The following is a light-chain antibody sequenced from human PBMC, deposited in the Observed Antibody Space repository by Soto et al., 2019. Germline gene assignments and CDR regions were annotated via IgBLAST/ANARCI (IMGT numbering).Light chain of an antibody. Sequence: DLQMTQSPSSLSASVGDRVTITCQASQDITNYLNWYQQKPGRAPRLLIYDASKLETGVPSRFNGSGSGTDFTFTITSLQPGDIATYYCQHYQTLPLTFGGGTKVDIK. J-gene: IGKJ4*01. V-gene: IGKV1-33*01. CDR2: DAS. CDR3: QHYQTLPLT. CDR1: QDITNY.